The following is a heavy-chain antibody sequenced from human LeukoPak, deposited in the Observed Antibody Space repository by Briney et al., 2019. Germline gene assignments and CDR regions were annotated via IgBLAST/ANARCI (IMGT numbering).Heavy chain of an antibody. CDR2: INPNSGGT. CDR1: GYTFTGYY. J-gene: IGHJ4*02. V-gene: IGHV1-2*02. D-gene: IGHD1-26*01. CDR3: ARDSTPSSGSYSY. Sequence: ASVKVSCKASGYTFTGYYMHWVRQAPGQGLEWMGWINPNSGGTNYAQKFQGRVTMTRDTSISTAYMELSRLRSDDTAVYYCARDSTPSSGSYSYWGQGTLVTVSS.